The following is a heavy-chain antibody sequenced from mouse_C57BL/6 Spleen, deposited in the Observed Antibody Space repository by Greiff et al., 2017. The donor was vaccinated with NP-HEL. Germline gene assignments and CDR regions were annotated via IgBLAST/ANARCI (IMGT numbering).Heavy chain of an antibody. V-gene: IGHV1-72*01. CDR2: IDPNSGGT. D-gene: IGHD1-1*01. J-gene: IGHJ1*03. CDR3: ASLITTVLEGYFDV. Sequence: VQLQQSGAELVKPGASVKLSCKASGYTFTSYWMHWVKQRPGRGLEWIGRIDPNSGGTKYNEKFKSKATLTVDKPSSTAYMQLSSLTSEDSAVYYCASLITTVLEGYFDVWGTGTTVTVSS. CDR1: GYTFTSYW.